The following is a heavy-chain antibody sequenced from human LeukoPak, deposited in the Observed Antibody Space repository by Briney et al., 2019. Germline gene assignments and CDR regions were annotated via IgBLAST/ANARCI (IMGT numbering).Heavy chain of an antibody. Sequence: GGSLRLSCAASGFTFSTYWMHWVRQAPGKGLLWVSRIDSVGSTTSYADSVKGRFTISRDNAKNTLYLQMNSLRAEDTAVYYCARGGLNALEAFDIWGQGTLVTVCS. V-gene: IGHV3-74*01. CDR2: IDSVGSTT. J-gene: IGHJ3*02. CDR1: GFTFSTYW. D-gene: IGHD1-1*01. CDR3: ARGGLNALEAFDI.